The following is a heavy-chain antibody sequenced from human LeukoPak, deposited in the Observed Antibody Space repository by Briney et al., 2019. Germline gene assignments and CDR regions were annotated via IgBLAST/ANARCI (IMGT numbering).Heavy chain of an antibody. CDR3: AKTTVGYSSGRYPGWPADC. Sequence: GGSLRLSCEASGFTFNTYAIYWVRQAPGKGLEWVSGICGSGGCTYYADSVKGRFTISRDNSKSTVYLQMNSLTADDTAVYYCAKTTVGYSSGRYPGWPADCWGQGTLVTVSS. J-gene: IGHJ4*02. CDR2: ICGSGGCT. V-gene: IGHV3-23*01. D-gene: IGHD6-19*01. CDR1: GFTFNTYA.